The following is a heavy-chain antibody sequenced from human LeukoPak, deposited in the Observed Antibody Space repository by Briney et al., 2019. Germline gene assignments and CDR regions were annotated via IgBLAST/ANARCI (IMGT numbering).Heavy chain of an antibody. V-gene: IGHV3-74*01. CDR2: INGDGSTT. CDR3: ATGNYYDSRGYYTFGH. CDR1: GFTFSRYW. D-gene: IGHD3-22*01. Sequence: GESLRLSCAASGFTFSRYWMHWVRQAPGKGLVWVSRINGDGSTTSYADSVKGGFTISRDNAKNTLYLQMNSLRAEDTAVYYCATGNYYDSRGYYTFGHWGQGTLVTVSS. J-gene: IGHJ1*01.